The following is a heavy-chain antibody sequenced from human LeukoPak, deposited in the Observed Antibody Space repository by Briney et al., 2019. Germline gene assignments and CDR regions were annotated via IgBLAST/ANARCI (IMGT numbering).Heavy chain of an antibody. CDR2: IDHSGST. Sequence: SETLSLTCAVSGGSFSTYYWSWIRQPPGKGLEWIGEIDHSGSTNYNPSLKSRVTISVDTSKNQFSLKLSSVTAADTAVYYCARGESIAPYYFDYWGQGTLVTVSS. CDR1: GGSFSTYY. J-gene: IGHJ4*02. CDR3: ARGESIAPYYFDY. D-gene: IGHD6-6*01. V-gene: IGHV4-34*01.